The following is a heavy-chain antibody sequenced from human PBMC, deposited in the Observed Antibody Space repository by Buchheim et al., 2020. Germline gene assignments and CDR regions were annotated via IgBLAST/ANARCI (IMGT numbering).Heavy chain of an antibody. CDR2: IYYSGST. CDR3: ARRTRYDFWSGYYYYYGMDV. Sequence: QLQLQESGPGLVKPSETLSLTCTVSGGSISSSSYYWGWIRQPPGKGLEWIGSIYYSGSTYYNPSLKSRVTISVDTPKNQFSLKLSSVTAADTAVYYCARRTRYDFWSGYYYYYGMDVWGQGTT. V-gene: IGHV4-39*01. CDR1: GGSISSSSYY. D-gene: IGHD3-3*01. J-gene: IGHJ6*02.